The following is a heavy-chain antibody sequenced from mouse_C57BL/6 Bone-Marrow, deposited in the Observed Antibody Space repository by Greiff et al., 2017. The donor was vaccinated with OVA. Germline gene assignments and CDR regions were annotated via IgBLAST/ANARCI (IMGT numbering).Heavy chain of an antibody. D-gene: IGHD1-1*01. J-gene: IGHJ2*01. CDR1: GYTFTDYY. Sequence: EVQLQQSGPELVKPGASVKISCKASGYTFTDYYMNWVKQRPGKGLEWIGDINPNNGGTSYNQKLKGKATLTVDKSSSTAYMELRSLTSEDSAVYYCARSTNLSRLACSRWGQGTTLTVSS. CDR2: INPNNGGT. CDR3: ARSTNLSRLACSR. V-gene: IGHV1-26*01.